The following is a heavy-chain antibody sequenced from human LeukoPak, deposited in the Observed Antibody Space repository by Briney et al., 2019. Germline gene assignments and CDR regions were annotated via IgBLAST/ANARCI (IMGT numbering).Heavy chain of an antibody. CDR2: INSDGSST. CDR3: ARDFYGDSVDY. J-gene: IGHJ4*02. CDR1: GFTFSSYW. V-gene: IGHV3-74*01. D-gene: IGHD4-17*01. Sequence: GGSLRLSCAASGFTFSSYWMHWVRQAPGKGLVWVSRINSDGSSTSYADSVKGRFTISRDNAKNTLFLQMNSLRAEDTAVYYCARDFYGDSVDYWGQGTLVTVSS.